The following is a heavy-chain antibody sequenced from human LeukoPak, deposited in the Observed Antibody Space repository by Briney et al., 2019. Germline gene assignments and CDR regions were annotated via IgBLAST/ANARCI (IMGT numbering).Heavy chain of an antibody. CDR2: ISWNSGSI. CDR3: AKGGGAYGSGSYLWFDP. D-gene: IGHD3-10*01. Sequence: GGSLRLPCAASGFTFDDYAMHWVRQAPGKGLEWVSGISWNSGSIGYADSVKGRFTISRDNAKNSLYLQMNSLRAEDTALYYCAKGGGAYGSGSYLWFDPWGQGTLVTVSS. J-gene: IGHJ5*02. CDR1: GFTFDDYA. V-gene: IGHV3-9*01.